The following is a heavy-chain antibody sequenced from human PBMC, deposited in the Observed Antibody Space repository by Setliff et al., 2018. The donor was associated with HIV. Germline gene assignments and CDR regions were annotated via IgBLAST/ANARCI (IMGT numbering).Heavy chain of an antibody. J-gene: IGHJ5*02. CDR3: ARADDTTIFGVVYSVGYWFDP. CDR2: ITPFNGRT. CDR1: GYTFTTFR. V-gene: IGHV1-18*01. D-gene: IGHD3-3*01. Sequence: GASVKVSCKASGYTFTTFRINWVRQAPGQGLEWMGWITPFNGRTNYAQRFQGRVTMTTDTSTNTAYMELRSLRSDDTAVYYCARADDTTIFGVVYSVGYWFDPWGQGTLVTVSS.